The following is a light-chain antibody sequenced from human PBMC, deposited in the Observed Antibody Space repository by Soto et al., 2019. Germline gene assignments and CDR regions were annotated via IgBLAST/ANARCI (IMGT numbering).Light chain of an antibody. V-gene: IGKV1-9*01. CDR1: QGINNC. CDR2: AAS. CDR3: QHLSTYPLT. Sequence: DIQLTQSPPFLSASVGDRVTISCRASQGINNCLAWYQQKPGKAPNLLISAASILRAGVPSRFSGSGSGTEFTLTISSLQPEDFATYYCQHLSTYPLTFGGGTKV. J-gene: IGKJ4*01.